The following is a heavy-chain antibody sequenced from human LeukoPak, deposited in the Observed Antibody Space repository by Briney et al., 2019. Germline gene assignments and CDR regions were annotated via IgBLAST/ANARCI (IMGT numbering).Heavy chain of an antibody. J-gene: IGHJ4*02. Sequence: ASVKVSCKASGYTFTGYYMRWVRQAPGQGLEWMGRINPNSGGTNYAQKFQGRVTMTRDTSISTAYMELSRLRSDDTAVYYCARDRGYDSSGYYSVGYWGQGTLVTVSS. CDR3: ARDRGYDSSGYYSVGY. CDR1: GYTFTGYY. V-gene: IGHV1-2*06. CDR2: INPNSGGT. D-gene: IGHD3-22*01.